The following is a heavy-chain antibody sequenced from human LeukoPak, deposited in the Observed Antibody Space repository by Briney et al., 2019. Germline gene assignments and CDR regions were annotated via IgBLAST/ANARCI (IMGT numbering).Heavy chain of an antibody. V-gene: IGHV1-8*03. CDR3: ARAGGGYSGYEPFDY. CDR1: GYTFTSYD. CDR2: MNPNSGNT. D-gene: IGHD5-12*01. J-gene: IGHJ4*02. Sequence: ASVKVSCKASGYTFTSYDINWVRQATGQGLEWMGWMNPNSGNTGYAQKFQGRVTITRNTSISTAYMELRSLRSDDTAVYYCARAGGGYSGYEPFDYWGQGTLVTVSS.